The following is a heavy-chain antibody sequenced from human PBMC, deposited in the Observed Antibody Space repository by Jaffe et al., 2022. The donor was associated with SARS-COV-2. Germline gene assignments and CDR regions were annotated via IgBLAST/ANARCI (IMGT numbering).Heavy chain of an antibody. D-gene: IGHD2-2*01. CDR1: GFTFSSYW. CDR2: IKQDGSEK. CDR3: ARGLGSEYQLLSHPLYYFDY. V-gene: IGHV3-7*03. Sequence: EVQLVESGGGLVQPGGSLRLSCAASGFTFSSYWMSWVRQAPGKGLEWVANIKQDGSEKYYVDSVKGRFTISRDNAKNSLYLQMNSLRAEDTAVYYCARGLGSEYQLLSHPLYYFDYWGQGTLVTVSS. J-gene: IGHJ4*02.